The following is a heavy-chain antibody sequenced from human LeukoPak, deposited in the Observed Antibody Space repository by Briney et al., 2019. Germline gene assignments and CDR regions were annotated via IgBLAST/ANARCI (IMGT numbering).Heavy chain of an antibody. CDR3: ARDRPFSN. J-gene: IGHJ4*02. CDR2: IKLDENTA. D-gene: IGHD3-3*01. CDR1: GLSSTIYW. V-gene: IGHV3-74*01. Sequence: PGGSLRLSCAASGLSSTIYWMHWVRQVPGKGLVWVSRIKLDENTAYYADFVKGRFTISRDDAKTTVYLQMNSLRAEDSAVYYCARDRPFSNWGQGTLVTVSS.